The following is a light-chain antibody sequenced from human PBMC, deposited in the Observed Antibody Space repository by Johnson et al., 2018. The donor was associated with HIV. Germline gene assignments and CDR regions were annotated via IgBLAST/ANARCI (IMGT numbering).Light chain of an antibody. Sequence: QSVLTQPPSVSAAPGQKVTISCSGSSSNIGNNYVSWYQQLPGTAPKLLIYDNNKRPSGIPDRFSGCKSGTSATLGITGLQTGDEADYYCGTWDSSLSALYVFGTGTKVTVL. J-gene: IGLJ1*01. CDR2: DNN. V-gene: IGLV1-51*01. CDR1: SSNIGNNY. CDR3: GTWDSSLSALYV.